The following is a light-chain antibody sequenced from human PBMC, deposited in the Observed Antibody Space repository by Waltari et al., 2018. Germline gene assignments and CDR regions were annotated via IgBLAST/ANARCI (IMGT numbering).Light chain of an antibody. V-gene: IGLV1-40*01. CDR1: GSNIGAGYD. CDR3: QSYDTSLSVV. Sequence: QSVLTQPPSVSGAPGQRVTISCTGSGSNIGAGYDVHWYQQLPRAAPKLLISGSTSRPLAVPALFCGSTSGTSASLAITGLQAEDEADYYCQSYDTSLSVVFGGVTKLTVL. J-gene: IGLJ3*02. CDR2: GST.